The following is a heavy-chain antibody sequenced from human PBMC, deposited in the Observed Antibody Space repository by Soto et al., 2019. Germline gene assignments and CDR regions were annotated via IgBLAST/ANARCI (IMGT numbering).Heavy chain of an antibody. CDR3: VQFARQQLAPGGNGS. Sequence: EVQLVESGGGLVQAGGSLRLSCVASGFIFSDYWMSWVRQAPGKGLEWVANIKKDGSDKFYVDSVKGRFTISRDSAKNSLYLEMNGLRVEDTAVYYCVQFARQQLAPGGNGSWGQGTLVIVSS. CDR2: IKKDGSDK. CDR1: GFIFSDYW. J-gene: IGHJ4*02. D-gene: IGHD6-13*01. V-gene: IGHV3-7*01.